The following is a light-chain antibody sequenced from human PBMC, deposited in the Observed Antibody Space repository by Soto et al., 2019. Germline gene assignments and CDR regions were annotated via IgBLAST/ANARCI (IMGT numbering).Light chain of an antibody. V-gene: IGKV1-17*03. J-gene: IGKJ1*01. CDR2: SAN. CDR1: QDISNF. Sequence: DVQMTQSPSYMSASVGDRVTITCRASQDISNFLVWFQQRPGKVPKXXMYSANRLESGVPSRFSGSGYGTEFTLTISSLQTEDFATYYCLQHKSYPRTFGQGTKVDIK. CDR3: LQHKSYPRT.